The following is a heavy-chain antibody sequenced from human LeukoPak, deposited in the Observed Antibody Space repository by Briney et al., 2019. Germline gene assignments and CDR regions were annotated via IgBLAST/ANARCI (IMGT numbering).Heavy chain of an antibody. CDR1: GYTLTELS. D-gene: IGHD3-22*01. CDR3: ATAPGYYDSSGHDARGY. J-gene: IGHJ4*02. Sequence: GASVKVSCKVSGYTLTELSMHWGRQAPGKGLELMGGFDPEDGETIYAQKFQGRVTMTEDTSTDTAYMELSSLRSDDTAVYYCATAPGYYDSSGHDARGYWGQGTMVTVSS. V-gene: IGHV1-24*01. CDR2: FDPEDGET.